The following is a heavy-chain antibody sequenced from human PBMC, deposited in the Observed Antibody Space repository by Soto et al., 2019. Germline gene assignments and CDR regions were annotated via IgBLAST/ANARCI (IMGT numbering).Heavy chain of an antibody. D-gene: IGHD3-10*01. Sequence: PGGSLRLSCAASGFTFSSYAMSWVRQAPGKGLEWVSAISGSGGSTYYADSVKGRFTISRDNSKNTLYLQMNSLRAEDTAVYYCAKGNLPFYGSGGYYPPRPTYFDYWGQGTLVTVSS. J-gene: IGHJ4*02. CDR2: ISGSGGST. CDR3: AKGNLPFYGSGGYYPPRPTYFDY. CDR1: GFTFSSYA. V-gene: IGHV3-23*01.